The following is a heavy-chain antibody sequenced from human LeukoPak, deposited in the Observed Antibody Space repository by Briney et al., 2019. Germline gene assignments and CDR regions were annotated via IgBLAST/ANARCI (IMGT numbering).Heavy chain of an antibody. V-gene: IGHV4-39*01. J-gene: IGHJ3*02. CDR1: GGSISSNSYY. Sequence: PSETLSLTCTVSGGSISSNSYYWGWIRQPPGKGLEWIGTIYYSGSTYYNPSLKSRVTISVDTSNNQFSLKLSSVTAADTAVYYCARRTGTTSQGAFDIWGQGTMVTVSS. D-gene: IGHD1-1*01. CDR2: IYYSGST. CDR3: ARRTGTTSQGAFDI.